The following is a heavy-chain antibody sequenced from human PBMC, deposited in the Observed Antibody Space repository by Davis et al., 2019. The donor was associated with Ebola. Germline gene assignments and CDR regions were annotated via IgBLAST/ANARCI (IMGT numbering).Heavy chain of an antibody. CDR1: GFTFNKYW. D-gene: IGHD1-14*01. J-gene: IGHJ2*01. CDR2: MNQDGSEK. Sequence: GGSLRLSCAASGFTFNKYWMSWVRQAPGKGLEWVANMNQDGSEKYYVDSVKGRFTISRDNARNSLYLQMNSLRVEDTAVYYCARDLPGGDWYFDLWGRGTLVTVSS. V-gene: IGHV3-7*01. CDR3: ARDLPGGDWYFDL.